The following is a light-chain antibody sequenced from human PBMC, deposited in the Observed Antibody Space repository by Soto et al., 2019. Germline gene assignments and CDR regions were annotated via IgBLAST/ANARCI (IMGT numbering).Light chain of an antibody. Sequence: QSALTQPASVSGSPGQSITISCTGTSSDVGGSNYVSWYQQHPGKAPKLMIYDVNSRPSGVSNRFSGSKSGNTASLTISGLQAEDEADYYCSSYASSSTLVFGGGTMLTVL. V-gene: IGLV2-14*01. J-gene: IGLJ2*01. CDR2: DVN. CDR1: SSDVGGSNY. CDR3: SSYASSSTLV.